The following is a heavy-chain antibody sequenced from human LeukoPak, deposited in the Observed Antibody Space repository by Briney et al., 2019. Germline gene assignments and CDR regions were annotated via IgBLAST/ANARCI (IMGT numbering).Heavy chain of an antibody. CDR3: ARVFWSGPLDFDS. J-gene: IGHJ4*02. V-gene: IGHV3-7*01. Sequence: RGSLRLSCAASGFTFSSYWMSWVRQAPGKGLEWVANIKQDGSEKYYVDSVKGRFTISRDNAKNSLYLQMNSLRAEDTAVYYCARVFWSGPLDFDSWGQGTLVTVSS. CDR1: GFTFSSYW. D-gene: IGHD3-3*01. CDR2: IKQDGSEK.